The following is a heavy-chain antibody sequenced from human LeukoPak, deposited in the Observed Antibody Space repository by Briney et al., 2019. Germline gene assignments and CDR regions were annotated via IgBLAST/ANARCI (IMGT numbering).Heavy chain of an antibody. CDR1: GGSISSGGYY. CDR3: ARGRIVSSGSYGY. V-gene: IGHV4-31*03. D-gene: IGHD1-26*01. CDR2: IYYSGST. Sequence: SETLSLTCTVSGGSISSGGYYWSWIRQHPGKGLEWIGYIYYSGSTYYNPSLKSRVTISVDTSKNQFSLKLSSVTAADTAVYYCARGRIVSSGSYGYWGQGTLVTVSS. J-gene: IGHJ4*02.